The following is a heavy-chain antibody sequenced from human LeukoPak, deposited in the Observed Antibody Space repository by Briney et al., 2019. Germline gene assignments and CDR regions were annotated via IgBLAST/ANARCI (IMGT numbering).Heavy chain of an antibody. CDR3: AKPHDSGWWMFDY. Sequence: GGSLRLSCAASGFTFNRNVMSWVRQAPWKGLEWVSAIIDDGSSTYYADPVKGRFSISRDNSKNTVYLQMDSLRAEDTAIYYCAKPHDSGWWMFDYWGQGTLVTVSS. CDR2: IIDDGSST. CDR1: GFTFNRNV. J-gene: IGHJ4*02. V-gene: IGHV3-23*01. D-gene: IGHD6-13*01.